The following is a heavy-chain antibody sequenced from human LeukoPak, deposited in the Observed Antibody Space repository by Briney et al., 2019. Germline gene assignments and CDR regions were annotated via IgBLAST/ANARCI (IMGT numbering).Heavy chain of an antibody. CDR2: ISYDGRNK. D-gene: IGHD6-13*01. CDR3: AKDSASLSSHFATYFDY. V-gene: IGHV3-30*19. Sequence: GGSLRLSCAASGFTFSNYGMHWVRQAPGKGLEWVAVISYDGRNKYYADSVKGRFTISRDNSKNTLYLQMNTLRTEDTAVYYCAKDSASLSSHFATYFDYWGQGTLVTVSS. CDR1: GFTFSNYG. J-gene: IGHJ4*02.